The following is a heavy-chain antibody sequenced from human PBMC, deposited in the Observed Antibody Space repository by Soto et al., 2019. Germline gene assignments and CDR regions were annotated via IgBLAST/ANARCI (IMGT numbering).Heavy chain of an antibody. CDR3: ARSYCADSVSCNWFDP. CDR2: INYSGRS. J-gene: IGHJ5*02. D-gene: IGHD2-8*02. V-gene: IGHV4-59*01. Sequence: QVQLQESGPGLVKSSETLSLTCSVSGDSSSTYYWGWIRQPPGKGLEWIGYINYSGRSNHNPSLKSRLSIAGDATKNQVSLKLTSVTAADTAVYYCARSYCADSVSCNWFDPWGQGTLVVVSS. CDR1: GDSSSTYY.